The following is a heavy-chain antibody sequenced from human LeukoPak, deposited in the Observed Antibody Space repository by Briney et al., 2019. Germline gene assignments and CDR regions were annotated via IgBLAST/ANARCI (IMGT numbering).Heavy chain of an antibody. J-gene: IGHJ4*02. V-gene: IGHV1-18*01. D-gene: IGHD4-17*01. CDR1: NYNFSDYT. CDR3: ARGPLYGDYYCDF. CDR2: ISPKNGDT. Sequence: ALVKVSCKASNYNFSDYTINWVRQAPGQGLEWMGWISPKNGDTNPAQRFQGRVTMTTETSTTTAYMDLRNLTSDDTAVYFCARGPLYGDYYCDFWGQGTLVTVSS.